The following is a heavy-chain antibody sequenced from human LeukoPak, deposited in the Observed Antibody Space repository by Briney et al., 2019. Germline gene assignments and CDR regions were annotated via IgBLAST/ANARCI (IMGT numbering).Heavy chain of an antibody. J-gene: IGHJ4*02. CDR3: ARSRLDGYDSGGYLYYFDY. CDR1: GYTFTGYY. Sequence: GASVKVSCKASGYTFTGYYMHWVRQAPGQGLEWMGRINPNSGGTNYAQKFQGRVTMTRDTSINTAYMELSSLRSDDTAVYYCARSRLDGYDSGGYLYYFDYWGQGTLVTVSS. CDR2: INPNSGGT. D-gene: IGHD3-22*01. V-gene: IGHV1-2*06.